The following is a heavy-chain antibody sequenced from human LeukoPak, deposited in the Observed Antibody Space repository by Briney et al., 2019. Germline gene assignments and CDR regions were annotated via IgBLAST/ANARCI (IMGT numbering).Heavy chain of an antibody. Sequence: AGSLRLSCVASGFTVSTNYMSWVRQAPGKGPEWISIIYRGGDTYYADSVKGRSTISRDTSKNTLYLKMNAVRAEDTAVYYCARDKRYCTSGRCWGVQFGPWGQGTLVTVSS. CDR2: IYRGGDT. D-gene: IGHD2-8*01. CDR1: GFTVSTNY. J-gene: IGHJ5*02. CDR3: ARDKRYCTSGRCWGVQFGP. V-gene: IGHV3-66*01.